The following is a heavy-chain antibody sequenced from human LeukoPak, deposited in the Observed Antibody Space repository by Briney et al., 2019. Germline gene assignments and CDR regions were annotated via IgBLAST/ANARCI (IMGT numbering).Heavy chain of an antibody. CDR2: ISDTGGKT. J-gene: IGHJ4*02. V-gene: IGHV3-23*01. CDR1: GFTLSNYG. D-gene: IGHD6-13*01. Sequence: GGSLRLSCPVSGFTLSNYGMKWVRQAPGKGLEWVAGISDTGGKTNYADSVKGRFTMSRDNSKNTLYLQMDSLTAEDTAVYYCAKTPGISAAGVDYWGQGTLVTVSS. CDR3: AKTPGISAAGVDY.